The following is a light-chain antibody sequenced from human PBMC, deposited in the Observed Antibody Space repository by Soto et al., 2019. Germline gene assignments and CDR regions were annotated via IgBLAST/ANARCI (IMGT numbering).Light chain of an antibody. CDR1: QSINSW. CDR2: KAS. CDR3: QQYNYLWT. Sequence: LQMTQSPSTLSASVGDTVTITCRASQSINSWLVWYQQKPGRAPKLLIYKASTLESGVPSRFSGSGSGTEFTLTISSLQPDDFATYYCQQYNYLWTFGQGTKVEIK. J-gene: IGKJ1*01. V-gene: IGKV1-5*03.